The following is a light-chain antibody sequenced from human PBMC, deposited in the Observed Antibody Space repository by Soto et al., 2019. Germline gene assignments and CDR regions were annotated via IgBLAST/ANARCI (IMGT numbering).Light chain of an antibody. CDR3: QQVNNYPLT. CDR2: DAS. V-gene: IGKV1-9*01. Sequence: DIQFTQSPSFLSASVGDRVTITCRASQGISTFLAWYQQHPGTAPKRLIYDASNLQSGVPSRFSGSGSGTEFTLTISSLQPEDFATYYCQQVNNYPLTFGGGTKVDIK. J-gene: IGKJ4*01. CDR1: QGISTF.